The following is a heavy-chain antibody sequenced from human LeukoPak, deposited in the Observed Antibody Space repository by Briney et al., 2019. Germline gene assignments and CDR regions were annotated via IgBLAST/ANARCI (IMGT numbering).Heavy chain of an antibody. D-gene: IGHD2-15*01. Sequence: QSGGSLRLSCAASGFTFSSYAMSWVRQAPGKGLEWVSSISDSGGSTYYTDSVKGRFTISRDNSKNTLYLQMNSLRAEDTAVYYCAKSPYGAGDIFDFWGQGTLVTVSS. CDR1: GFTFSSYA. CDR3: AKSPYGAGDIFDF. V-gene: IGHV3-23*01. CDR2: ISDSGGST. J-gene: IGHJ4*02.